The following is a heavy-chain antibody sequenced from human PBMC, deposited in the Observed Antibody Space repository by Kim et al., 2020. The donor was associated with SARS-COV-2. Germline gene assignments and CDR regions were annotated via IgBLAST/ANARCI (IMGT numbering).Heavy chain of an antibody. CDR2: IWYDGSNK. V-gene: IGHV3-33*01. J-gene: IGHJ6*02. Sequence: GGSLRLSCAASGFTFSSYGMHWVRQAPGKGLEWVAVIWYDGSNKYYADSVKGRFTISRDNSKNTLYLQMNSLRAEDTAVYYCVRDGAAAGTGYYYGMDVWGQGTTVTVAS. D-gene: IGHD6-13*01. CDR3: VRDGAAAGTGYYYGMDV. CDR1: GFTFSSYG.